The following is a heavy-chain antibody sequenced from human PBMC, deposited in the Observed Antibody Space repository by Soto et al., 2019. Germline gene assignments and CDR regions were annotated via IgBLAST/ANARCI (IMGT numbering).Heavy chain of an antibody. CDR1: GFTFSSYA. Sequence: QVQLVESGGGVVQPGRSLRLSCAASGFTFSSYAMHWVRQAPGKGLEWVAVISYDGSNKYYADSVKGRFTISRDNSKNTLYLQMNSLRAEDPAVYYCATGDSQLYFDYWGQGTLVTVSS. J-gene: IGHJ4*02. CDR2: ISYDGSNK. D-gene: IGHD1-1*01. CDR3: ATGDSQLYFDY. V-gene: IGHV3-30-3*01.